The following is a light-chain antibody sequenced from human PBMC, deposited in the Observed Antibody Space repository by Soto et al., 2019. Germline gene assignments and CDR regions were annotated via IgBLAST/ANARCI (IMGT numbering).Light chain of an antibody. CDR1: SSDVGGYNY. CDR3: SSYTTSNTRQIV. Sequence: QSVLTQPASVSGSPGQSITISCTGTSSDVGGYNYVSWYQHHPGKAPKLMIYDASNRPSGVSNRFPGSKSGNTASLTISGLQPEDEADYYCSSYTTSNTRQIVFGTGTKVTVL. J-gene: IGLJ1*01. V-gene: IGLV2-14*03. CDR2: DAS.